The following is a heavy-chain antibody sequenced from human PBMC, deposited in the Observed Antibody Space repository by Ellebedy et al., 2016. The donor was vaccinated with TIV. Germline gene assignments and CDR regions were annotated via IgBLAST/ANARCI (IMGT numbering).Heavy chain of an antibody. D-gene: IGHD2-21*01. Sequence: SQTLSLTCAISGDSVSSNSAAWNWVRQSPSRGLEWLGRAYYRSRWSSDYAESLRGRITINADTSKNQISLQLNSVTPEDTAVYYCARDQIGEGGARYYGMDVWGQGTAVTVSS. CDR1: GDSVSSNSAA. CDR2: AYYRSRWSS. V-gene: IGHV6-1*01. J-gene: IGHJ6*02. CDR3: ARDQIGEGGARYYGMDV.